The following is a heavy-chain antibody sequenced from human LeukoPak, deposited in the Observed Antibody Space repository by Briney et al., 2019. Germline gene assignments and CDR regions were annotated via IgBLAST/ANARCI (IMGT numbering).Heavy chain of an antibody. Sequence: GGSLRVSCAASGFTFSSYSMNWVRQAPGKGLEWVSSISSSSSYIYYADSVKGRFTISRDNAKNSLYLQMNSLRAEDTAVYYCARGETTVVTEGFDYWGQGTLVTVSS. CDR2: ISSSSSYI. V-gene: IGHV3-21*01. J-gene: IGHJ4*02. D-gene: IGHD4-23*01. CDR1: GFTFSSYS. CDR3: ARGETTVVTEGFDY.